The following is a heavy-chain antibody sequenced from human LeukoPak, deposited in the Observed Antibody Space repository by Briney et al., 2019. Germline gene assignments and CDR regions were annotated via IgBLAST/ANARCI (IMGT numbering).Heavy chain of an antibody. D-gene: IGHD3-22*01. CDR3: VKYYYDRSGRYSFYYGLDV. Sequence: PGGSLRLSCAASGFTFSSYSMNWVRQAPGKGLEWVSGFSGSGDRTYYADSVRGRFTISRDNTKNTLYLQMNSLRAEDTAVYYCVKYYYDRSGRYSFYYGLDVWGQGTTVTVSS. CDR1: GFTFSSYS. CDR2: FSGSGDRT. V-gene: IGHV3-23*01. J-gene: IGHJ6*02.